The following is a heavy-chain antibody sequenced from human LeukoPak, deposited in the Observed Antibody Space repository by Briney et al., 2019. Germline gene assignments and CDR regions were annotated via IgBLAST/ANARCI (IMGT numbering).Heavy chain of an antibody. J-gene: IGHJ4*02. CDR3: ARDVEQWLVRMYYFDY. D-gene: IGHD6-19*01. V-gene: IGHV3-48*01. Sequence: GGSLRLSCAASGFTFSSYSMNWVRQAPGKGLEWVSYISSGSTTIYYADSVKGRFTISRDNAKNSLYLQMNSLRAEDTAVYYCARDVEQWLVRMYYFDYWGQGTLVTVSS. CDR1: GFTFSSYS. CDR2: ISSGSTTI.